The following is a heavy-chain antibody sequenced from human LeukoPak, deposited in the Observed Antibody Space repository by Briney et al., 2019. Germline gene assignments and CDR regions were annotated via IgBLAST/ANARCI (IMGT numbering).Heavy chain of an antibody. CDR1: GGSISNYY. V-gene: IGHV4-59*01. CDR2: IYYSGST. J-gene: IGHJ6*02. D-gene: IGHD3-22*01. Sequence: PSETLSLTCTVSGGSISNYYWSWIRQPPGKGLEWIGYIYYSGSTNYNPSLESRVTISVDTSKNQFSLNLSSVTAADTAMYYCARDRSPEGYYDSSHWDYYHGMDVWGQGTTATVSS. CDR3: ARDRSPEGYYDSSHWDYYHGMDV.